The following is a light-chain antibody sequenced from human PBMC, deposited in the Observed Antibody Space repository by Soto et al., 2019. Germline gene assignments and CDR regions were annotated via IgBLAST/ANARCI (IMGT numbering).Light chain of an antibody. V-gene: IGKV4-1*01. CDR1: QSVLFGSNNY. Sequence: DFVMTQSPDSLAVSLVERATINCKSSQSVLFGSNNYLAWYQQKSGQPPKLLINWASTRESGVPDRFSGSGSGTDFTLTISSLQAEDVAVYYCQRYYGTPLTFGGGTKVEIK. J-gene: IGKJ4*01. CDR3: QRYYGTPLT. CDR2: WAS.